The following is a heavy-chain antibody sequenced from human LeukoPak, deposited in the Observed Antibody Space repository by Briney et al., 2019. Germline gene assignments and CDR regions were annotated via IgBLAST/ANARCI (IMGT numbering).Heavy chain of an antibody. V-gene: IGHV3-23*01. CDR3: AKDLRERAVAGLDAFDI. CDR2: ISGSGGST. Sequence: GGSLRLSCAASGFTFSSYAMSWVRQAPGKGLEWVSAISGSGGSTYYADSVKGRFTISRDNSKNTLYLQMNSLRAEDTAVYYCAKDLRERAVAGLDAFDIWGQGTMVTVSS. CDR1: GFTFSSYA. D-gene: IGHD6-19*01. J-gene: IGHJ3*02.